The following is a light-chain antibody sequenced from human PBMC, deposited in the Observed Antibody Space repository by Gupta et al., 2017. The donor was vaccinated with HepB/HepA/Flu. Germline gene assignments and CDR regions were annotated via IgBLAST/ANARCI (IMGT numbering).Light chain of an antibody. CDR3: SSYTSSSTLVV. Sequence: QSALTQPASVSGSPGPSITLSCTGTSRDVGGYNYVSWYQQHPGKAPKLMIYDVSNRPSGVSNRFSGSKSGNTASLTISGLQAEDEADYYCSSYTSSSTLVVFGGGTKLTVL. J-gene: IGLJ2*01. CDR1: SRDVGGYNY. CDR2: DVS. V-gene: IGLV2-14*01.